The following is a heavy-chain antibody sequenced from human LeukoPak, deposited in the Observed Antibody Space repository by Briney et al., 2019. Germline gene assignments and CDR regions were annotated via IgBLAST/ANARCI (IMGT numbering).Heavy chain of an antibody. J-gene: IGHJ4*02. CDR1: GFTFDDYG. CDR3: ARVVVAWGSFDY. D-gene: IGHD2-15*01. CDR2: INWSGGST. Sequence: GGSLRLSCAASGFTFDDYGMSWVRQAPGKGLEWVSGINWSGGSTGYADSVKGRFTISRDNAKNSLYLQMNSPRAEDTALYYCARVVVAWGSFDYWGQGTLVTVSS. V-gene: IGHV3-20*04.